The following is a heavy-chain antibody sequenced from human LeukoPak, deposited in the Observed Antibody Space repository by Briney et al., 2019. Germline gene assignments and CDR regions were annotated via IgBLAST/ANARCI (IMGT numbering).Heavy chain of an antibody. CDR1: GFTFSSYW. CDR2: INGDGSST. D-gene: IGHD3-10*01. J-gene: IGHJ6*04. Sequence: GGSLRLSCAASGFTFSSYWMHWVRQAPGKGLVWVSRINGDGSSTSYADSVKGRFTISRDNAKNTLYLQMNSLRAEDTAVYYCARSITPQTYYYYGMDVWGKGTTVTVSS. CDR3: ARSITPQTYYYYGMDV. V-gene: IGHV3-74*01.